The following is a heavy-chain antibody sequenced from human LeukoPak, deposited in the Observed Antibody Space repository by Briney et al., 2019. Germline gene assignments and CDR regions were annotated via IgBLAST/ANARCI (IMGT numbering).Heavy chain of an antibody. J-gene: IGHJ4*02. V-gene: IGHV3-21*01. Sequence: PGGSLRLSCAASGFTFSGFSMNWVRQTPGKGLEWVSSISSRSSNIYYADSMKGRFTISRDNAKNSLYLQMNSRRAEDTAVYYCARVGEQLGFDYWGQGTLVTVSS. CDR1: GFTFSGFS. CDR2: ISSRSSNI. CDR3: ARVGEQLGFDY. D-gene: IGHD3-10*01.